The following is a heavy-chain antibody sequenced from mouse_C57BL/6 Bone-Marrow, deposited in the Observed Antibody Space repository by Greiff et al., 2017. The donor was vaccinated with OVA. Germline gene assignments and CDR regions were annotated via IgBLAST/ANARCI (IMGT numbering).Heavy chain of an antibody. CDR3: ARFAYYDYSDV. J-gene: IGHJ1*03. Sequence: VQLQQSGPELVKPGASVKISCKASGYSFTGYYMNWVKQSPEKSLEWIGEINPSTGGTTYNQKFKAKATLTVDKSSSTAYMQLKSLTSEDSAVYYCARFAYYDYSDVWGTGTTVTVSS. CDR2: INPSTGGT. V-gene: IGHV1-42*01. CDR1: GYSFTGYY. D-gene: IGHD2-4*01.